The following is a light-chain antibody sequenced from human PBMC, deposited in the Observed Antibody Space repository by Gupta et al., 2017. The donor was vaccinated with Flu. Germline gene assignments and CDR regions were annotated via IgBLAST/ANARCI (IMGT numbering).Light chain of an antibody. J-gene: IGLJ2*01. CDR3: QAWEKDTAI. CDR1: RLQQKY. V-gene: IGLV3-1*01. CDR2: QDF. Sequence: SPGQSVTITCSGDRLQQKYVSWFQQRPGKSPVRGIYQDFQRPSGIPARFYGANSGNKAYMNITETQTMDESDVYCQAWEKDTAIFGGGTKLTVL.